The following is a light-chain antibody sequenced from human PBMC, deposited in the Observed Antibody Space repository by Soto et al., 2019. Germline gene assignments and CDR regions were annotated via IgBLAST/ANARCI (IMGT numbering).Light chain of an antibody. CDR2: DAS. CDR1: QSVSSY. J-gene: IGKJ2*01. Sequence: EIVLTQSPATLSLSPGERATLSCRASQSVSSYLAWYKQKPGQATRLLIYDASNRATGIPARFSGSGSGTDFTLTISSLEPEDFAVYYCQQRSNWPRYTFGQGNKLEIK. V-gene: IGKV3-11*01. CDR3: QQRSNWPRYT.